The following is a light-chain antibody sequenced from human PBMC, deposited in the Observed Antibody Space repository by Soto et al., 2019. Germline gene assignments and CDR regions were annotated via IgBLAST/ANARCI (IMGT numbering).Light chain of an antibody. Sequence: DIQMTQSPSILSASVGDRVAITCRASESISNWLAWYQQKPGKAPKVLIYDASRLQSGVPERFSGSGSGTEFTLTISSLHDDDIATYYCQQYKSYSYTFGQGTNLEI. CDR2: DAS. J-gene: IGKJ2*01. V-gene: IGKV1-5*01. CDR1: ESISNW. CDR3: QQYKSYSYT.